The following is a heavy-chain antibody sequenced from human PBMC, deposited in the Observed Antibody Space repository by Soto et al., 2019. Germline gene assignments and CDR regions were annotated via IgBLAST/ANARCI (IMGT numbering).Heavy chain of an antibody. J-gene: IGHJ4*02. D-gene: IGHD3-16*01. Sequence: QVQLVQSGAEVKKPGASVKVSCMASGYTFTTPTMHWVRQAPGQRLEWMGYIKAGNGNTNYSQNFQGRVTITRDTSASTAYMELSSLTSEDTAVYYCPRGKDYSASFDYWGQGTLVTVSS. CDR2: IKAGNGNT. CDR3: PRGKDYSASFDY. V-gene: IGHV1-3*01. CDR1: GYTFTTPT.